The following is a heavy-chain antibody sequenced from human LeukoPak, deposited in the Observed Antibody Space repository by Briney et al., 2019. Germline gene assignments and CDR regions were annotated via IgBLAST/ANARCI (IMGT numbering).Heavy chain of an antibody. D-gene: IGHD2-15*01. J-gene: IGHJ6*03. CDR3: ARDHQSLGYCSGDSCPGRYYYYYMDV. Sequence: GASVKVSCKASGGTFSSYAISWVRQAPGQGLEWMGRIIPIFGTANYAQKFQGRVTITTDESTSTAYMELSSLRSEDTAVYYCARDHQSLGYCSGDSCPGRYYYYYMDVWGKGTTVTVSS. CDR1: GGTFSSYA. V-gene: IGHV1-69*05. CDR2: IIPIFGTA.